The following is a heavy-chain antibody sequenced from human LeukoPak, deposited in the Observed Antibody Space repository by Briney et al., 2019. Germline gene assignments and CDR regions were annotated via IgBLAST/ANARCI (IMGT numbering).Heavy chain of an antibody. CDR2: INHSGYT. CDR3: TRAVAGHPD. D-gene: IGHD6-19*01. J-gene: IGHJ4*01. V-gene: IGHV4-34*01. CDR1: GVPFSNYY. Sequence: SETLSLTCAVSGVPFSNYYWSWVRQSPRQGLEWIGEINHSGYTNYNPSLKSRVTMSIDTSKNQFSLTLTSVTAADAGVYYCTRAVAGHPDWGQATRVTVSS.